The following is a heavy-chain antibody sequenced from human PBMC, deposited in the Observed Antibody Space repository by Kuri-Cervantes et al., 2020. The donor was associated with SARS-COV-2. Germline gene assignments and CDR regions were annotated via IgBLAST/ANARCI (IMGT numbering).Heavy chain of an antibody. D-gene: IGHD5-18*01. Sequence: GSLRLSCAVCGGSFSGYYWSWIRQPPGKGLEWIGEINHSGSTNYNPSLKSRVTISVDTSKNQFSLKLSSVTAADTAVYYCARKMDTAMVIDYWGQGTLVTVSS. CDR1: GGSFSGYY. CDR2: INHSGST. CDR3: ARKMDTAMVIDY. V-gene: IGHV4-34*01. J-gene: IGHJ4*02.